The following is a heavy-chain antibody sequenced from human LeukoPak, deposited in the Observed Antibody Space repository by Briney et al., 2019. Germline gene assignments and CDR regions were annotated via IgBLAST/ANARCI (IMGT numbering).Heavy chain of an antibody. CDR3: AKETSGHNWFDP. CDR2: ISGSGGST. V-gene: IGHV3-23*01. Sequence: GGSLRLSCAASGFTFSSYAMSWVRQAPGKGLEWVSAISGSGGSTYYADSVKGRFAISCDNSKNTLYLQMNSLRAEDTAVYYCAKETSGHNWFDPWGQGTLVTVSS. CDR1: GFTFSSYA. J-gene: IGHJ5*02. D-gene: IGHD6-25*01.